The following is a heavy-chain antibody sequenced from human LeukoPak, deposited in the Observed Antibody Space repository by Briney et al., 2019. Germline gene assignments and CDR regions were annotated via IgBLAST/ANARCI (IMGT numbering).Heavy chain of an antibody. CDR3: ALHHGNYYVGRWFDP. CDR1: GFTFSSYA. V-gene: IGHV3-23*01. D-gene: IGHD3-10*02. J-gene: IGHJ5*02. Sequence: GGSLRLSCAASGFTFSSYAMSWVRQAPGKRLEWLSGISGGSSSTYYADSVKGRFTISRDNSKSTLYLQMNSLRAEDTAVYYCALHHGNYYVGRWFDPWGQGTLATVSS. CDR2: ISGGSSST.